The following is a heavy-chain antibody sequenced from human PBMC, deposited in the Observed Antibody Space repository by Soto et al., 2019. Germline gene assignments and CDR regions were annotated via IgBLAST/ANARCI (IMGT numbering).Heavy chain of an antibody. D-gene: IGHD2-2*01. J-gene: IGHJ2*01. CDR2: INPDNGGT. Sequence: QEQLVQSGAEVKKPGASLKVSCKASGYTFTDYYIHWVRQAPGQGLEWVGWINPDNGGTNLAQRFQGRVTMTSDTSINTAYMELSSLRSDDTAVYYCAIRTGQLAIISEFDGDWFFEVWGRGTLVTVSS. V-gene: IGHV1-2*02. CDR1: GYTFTDYY. CDR3: AIRTGQLAIISEFDGDWFFEV.